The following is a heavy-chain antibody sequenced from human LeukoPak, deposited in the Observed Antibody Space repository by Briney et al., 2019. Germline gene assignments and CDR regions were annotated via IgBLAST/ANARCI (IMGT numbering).Heavy chain of an antibody. J-gene: IGHJ4*02. CDR2: INTDGSST. V-gene: IGHV3-74*01. CDR1: GFTLSSYW. Sequence: GGSLRLSCAASGFTLSSYWMHWVRQAPGKGLVWVSRINTDGSSTNYADSVKGRFTVSRDNAKNTLYLQMNSLRAEDTAVYYCAKDGVDTITFDSWGQGTLVTVSS. CDR3: AKDGVDTITFDS. D-gene: IGHD5-12*01.